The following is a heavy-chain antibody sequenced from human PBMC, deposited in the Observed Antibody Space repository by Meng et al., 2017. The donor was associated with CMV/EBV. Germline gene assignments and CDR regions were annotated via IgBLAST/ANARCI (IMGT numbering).Heavy chain of an antibody. J-gene: IGHJ6*02. D-gene: IGHD2-2*01. V-gene: IGHV4-34*01. CDR3: ARDICSSTSCPTYYYYYYGMDV. CDR2: INHSGST. Sequence: SETLSLTCAVYGGSFSGHYWCWIRQPLGKGLEWIGEINHSGSTNYNPSLNSRVTISVDTSKNQFSLKLSSVTAADTAVYSCARDICSSTSCPTYYYYYYGMDVWGQGTTVTVSS. CDR1: GGSFSGHY.